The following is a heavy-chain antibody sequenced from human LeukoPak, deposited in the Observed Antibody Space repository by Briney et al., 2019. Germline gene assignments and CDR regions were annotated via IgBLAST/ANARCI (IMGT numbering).Heavy chain of an antibody. CDR3: AKDRGYCSSTSCYTEYYFDY. V-gene: IGHV3-23*01. CDR1: GFTFSSYA. Sequence: GGSLRLSCAASGFTFSSYAVSWVRQAPGKGLEWVSAISGSGGSTYYADSVKGRFTISRDNSKNTLYLQMNSLRAEDTAVYYCAKDRGYCSSTSCYTEYYFDYWGQGTLVTVSS. CDR2: ISGSGGST. D-gene: IGHD2-2*02. J-gene: IGHJ4*02.